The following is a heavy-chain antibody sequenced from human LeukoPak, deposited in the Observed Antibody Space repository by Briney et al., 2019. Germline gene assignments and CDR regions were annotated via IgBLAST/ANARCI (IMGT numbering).Heavy chain of an antibody. CDR3: ARECYDFWSGYYYYYGMDV. V-gene: IGHV1-2*02. Sequence: ASVKVSCKASGYTFTGYYMHWVRQAPGQGLEWMGWINPNGGGTNYAQKFQGRVTMTRDTSISTAYMELSRLRSDDTAVYYCARECYDFWSGYYYYYGMDVWGQGTTVTVSS. CDR1: GYTFTGYY. CDR2: INPNGGGT. D-gene: IGHD3-3*01. J-gene: IGHJ6*02.